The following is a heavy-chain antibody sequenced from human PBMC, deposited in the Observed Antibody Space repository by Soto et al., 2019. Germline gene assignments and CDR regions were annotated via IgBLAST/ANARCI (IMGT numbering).Heavy chain of an antibody. V-gene: IGHV1-69*13. CDR2: IIPIFGTA. CDR3: ARVEPEVGATTGPFDY. J-gene: IGHJ4*02. D-gene: IGHD1-26*01. Sequence: SVKVSCKASGGTFSSYAISWLRQSPGQGLEWMGGIIPIFGTANYAQKFQGRVTITADESTSTAYMELSSLRSEDTAVHYCARVEPEVGATTGPFDYWGQGTLVTVSS. CDR1: GGTFSSYA.